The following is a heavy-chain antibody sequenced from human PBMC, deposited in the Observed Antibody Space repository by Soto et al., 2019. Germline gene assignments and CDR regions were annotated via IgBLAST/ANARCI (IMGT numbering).Heavy chain of an antibody. CDR1: GYSFTSYW. Sequence: VESLKISCKGSGYSFTSYWVTWVRQMPGKGLEWMGRIDPSDSYTNYNPPFQGHVTISVDKSISTAYLQWSSLKASDTAMYYCASGSGSDDAFDIWGQGTMVNVSS. CDR2: IDPSDSYT. D-gene: IGHD3-10*01. V-gene: IGHV5-10-1*01. CDR3: ASGSGSDDAFDI. J-gene: IGHJ3*02.